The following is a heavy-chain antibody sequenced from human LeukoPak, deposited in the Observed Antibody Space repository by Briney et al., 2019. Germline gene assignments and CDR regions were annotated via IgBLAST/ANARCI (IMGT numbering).Heavy chain of an antibody. V-gene: IGHV5-51*01. D-gene: IGHD3-22*01. Sequence: GESLKISCKGSGYNFANYWIGWVRQMPGKGLGWMGIIYPGDSESRYSPSFKGQVTISVDKSISTAYLQWGSLKASDTAMYYCARLYYYDSSGPDYWGQGTLVTVSS. CDR3: ARLYYYDSSGPDY. CDR2: IYPGDSES. J-gene: IGHJ4*02. CDR1: GYNFANYW.